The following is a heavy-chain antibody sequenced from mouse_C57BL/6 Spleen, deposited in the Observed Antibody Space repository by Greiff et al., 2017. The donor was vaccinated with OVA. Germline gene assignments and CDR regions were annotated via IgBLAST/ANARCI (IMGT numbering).Heavy chain of an antibody. V-gene: IGHV1-18*01. CDR2: INPNNGGT. J-gene: IGHJ2*01. Sequence: EVQGVESGPELVKPGASVKIPCKASGYTFTDYNMDWVKQSHGQSLEWIGDINPNNGGTIYNQKFKGKATLTVDTSSSTAYLELRSLTSEATAVYYCARGRGLLRPVFDYWGQGTTLTVSS. CDR1: GYTFTDYN. D-gene: IGHD1-2*01. CDR3: ARGRGLLRPVFDY.